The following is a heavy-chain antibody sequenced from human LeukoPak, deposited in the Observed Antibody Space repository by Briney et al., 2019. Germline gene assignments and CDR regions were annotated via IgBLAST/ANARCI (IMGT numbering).Heavy chain of an antibody. D-gene: IGHD3-22*01. CDR1: GGSISSYY. CDR2: IYTSGST. J-gene: IGHJ5*02. V-gene: IGHV4-4*07. Sequence: SETLSLTCTVSGGSISSYYWSWIRQPAGKGLEWIGRIYTSGSTNYNPSLKSRVTMSVDTSKNQFSLKLSSVTAADTAVYYCARDDHYYDSSGCRWNWFAPWGQGTLVTVSS. CDR3: ARDDHYYDSSGCRWNWFAP.